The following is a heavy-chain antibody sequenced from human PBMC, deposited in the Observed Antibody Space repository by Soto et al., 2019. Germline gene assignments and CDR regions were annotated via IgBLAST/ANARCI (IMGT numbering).Heavy chain of an antibody. CDR2: IIPIFGPA. Sequence: SVKVSCPASGGTFSSYAISWVRQAPGQGLEWMGGIIPIFGPANYAQKFQGRVTITADKSTSTAYMELSSLRSEDTAVYYCARAGRFLEWLPGRYYYGMDVWGQGTTVTVSS. J-gene: IGHJ6*02. CDR3: ARAGRFLEWLPGRYYYGMDV. D-gene: IGHD3-3*01. V-gene: IGHV1-69*06. CDR1: GGTFSSYA.